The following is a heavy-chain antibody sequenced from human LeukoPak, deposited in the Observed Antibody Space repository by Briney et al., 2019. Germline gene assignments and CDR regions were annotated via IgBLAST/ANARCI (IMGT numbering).Heavy chain of an antibody. CDR1: GGSVSSYY. CDR3: ARGGYYGSGNDFRFDP. CDR2: IYYTET. J-gene: IGHJ5*02. Sequence: SETLSLTCTVSGGSVSSYYWSWIRQSPGKGLEWIGYIYYTETSYNPSLKSRVTISADTSKNQFSLKLKSVTAADTAVYYCARGGYYGSGNDFRFDPWGQGTLVTVSS. D-gene: IGHD3-10*01. V-gene: IGHV4-59*02.